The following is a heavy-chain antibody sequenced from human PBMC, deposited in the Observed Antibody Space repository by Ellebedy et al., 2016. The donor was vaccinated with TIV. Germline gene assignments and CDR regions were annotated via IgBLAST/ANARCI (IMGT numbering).Heavy chain of an antibody. D-gene: IGHD3-10*01. J-gene: IGHJ5*02. Sequence: GGSLRLXCAASGFTFSSYSMNWVRQAPGKGLEWVSYISSSSGTIYYADSVKGRFTISRDNAKNSLYLQMNSLRDEDTAVYYCARVPGSFSLNWFDPWGQGTLVTVSS. V-gene: IGHV3-48*02. CDR1: GFTFSSYS. CDR2: ISSSSGTI. CDR3: ARVPGSFSLNWFDP.